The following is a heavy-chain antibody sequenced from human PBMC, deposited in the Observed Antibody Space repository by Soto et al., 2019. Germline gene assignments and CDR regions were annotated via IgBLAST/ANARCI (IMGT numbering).Heavy chain of an antibody. J-gene: IGHJ6*02. Sequence: GGSLRLSCAASGFTFSSYAMSWVRQAPGKGLEWVSAISGSGGSTYYADTVKGRFTISRDNSKNTLYLQMNSLRAEDTAVYYCAKSLNDYDFWSGYSQDYYYGMDVWGQGTTVTVSS. CDR1: GFTFSSYA. CDR3: AKSLNDYDFWSGYSQDYYYGMDV. V-gene: IGHV3-23*01. CDR2: ISGSGGST. D-gene: IGHD3-3*01.